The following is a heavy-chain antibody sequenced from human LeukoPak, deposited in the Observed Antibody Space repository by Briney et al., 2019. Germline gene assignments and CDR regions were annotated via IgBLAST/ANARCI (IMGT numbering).Heavy chain of an antibody. D-gene: IGHD2-21*01. CDR2: VSYTRVAT. J-gene: IGHJ4*02. CDR1: GFTFSSFA. V-gene: IGHV3-23*01. Sequence: GGSLRLSCAASGFTFSSFALSWVRQAPGKGLEWVSGVSYTRVATYYADSVKGRFTISRDNPKNSVYLQMNSLRAEDTAVYYCAKYGAIDGAFDYWGQGTLVTVSS. CDR3: AKYGAIDGAFDY.